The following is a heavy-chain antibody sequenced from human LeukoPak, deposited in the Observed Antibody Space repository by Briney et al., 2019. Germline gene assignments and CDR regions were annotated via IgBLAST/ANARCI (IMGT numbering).Heavy chain of an antibody. CDR1: GGSFSGYY. D-gene: IGHD2-2*01. CDR3: ARGRYCSSTSCFPIRGDDSFDI. V-gene: IGHV4-34*01. J-gene: IGHJ3*02. CDR2: INHSGST. Sequence: SETLSLTCAVYGGSFSGYYWSWIRQPPGKGLEWIGEINHSGSTNYNPSLKSRVTISVDTSKNQFSLKLSSVTAADTAVYYCARGRYCSSTSCFPIRGDDSFDIWGQGTLVTVSS.